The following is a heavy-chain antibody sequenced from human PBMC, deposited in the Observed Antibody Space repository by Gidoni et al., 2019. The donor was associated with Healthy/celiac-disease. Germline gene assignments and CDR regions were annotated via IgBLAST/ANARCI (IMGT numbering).Heavy chain of an antibody. D-gene: IGHD3-10*01. CDR1: GFTFSSYA. V-gene: IGHV3-23*01. CDR2: ISGSGGRT. Sequence: EVQLLESGGGLVQPGGSLRLSCAASGFTFSSYAMSCVRPAPGKGLEWVSAISGSGGRTSYADSVKGRFTISRDNSKNTLYLQMNSLRAEDTAVYYCAKGYGSGSYFPHGYYGMDVWGQGTTVTVSS. J-gene: IGHJ6*02. CDR3: AKGYGSGSYFPHGYYGMDV.